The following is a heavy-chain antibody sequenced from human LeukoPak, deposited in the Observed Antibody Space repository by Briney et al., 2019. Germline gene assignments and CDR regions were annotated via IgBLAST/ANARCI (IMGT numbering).Heavy chain of an antibody. V-gene: IGHV4-30-2*06. J-gene: IGHJ4*02. Sequence: TSGTLSLTCAVSGGSISSETYSWSWIRQSPGKGLEWIGFIKDSGTTFYNPSLKSRVTISVDKSKNQFSLKLSSVTAADTAVYYCARGHFDFWSGSGFDYWGQGTLVTVSS. CDR3: ARGHFDFWSGSGFDY. D-gene: IGHD3-3*01. CDR2: IKDSGTT. CDR1: GGSISSETYS.